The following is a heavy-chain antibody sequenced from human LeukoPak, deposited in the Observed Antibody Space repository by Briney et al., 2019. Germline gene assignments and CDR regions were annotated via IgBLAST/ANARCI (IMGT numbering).Heavy chain of an antibody. CDR3: ARSTGYYDSSKGY. Sequence: SETLSLTCAVYGGSFSGYYWSWIRQPPGKGLEWIGEINHSGSTNYNPSLKSRVTISVDTSKNQFSLKLSSVTAADTAVYYCARSTGYYDSSKGYWGQGTLVTVSS. V-gene: IGHV4-34*01. CDR1: GGSFSGYY. J-gene: IGHJ4*02. D-gene: IGHD3-22*01. CDR2: INHSGST.